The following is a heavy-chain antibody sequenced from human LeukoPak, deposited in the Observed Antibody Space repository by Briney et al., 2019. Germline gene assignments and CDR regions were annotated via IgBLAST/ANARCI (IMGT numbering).Heavy chain of an antibody. V-gene: IGHV3-74*01. CDR3: VGETSYRFDP. CDR1: GFTFSSYW. J-gene: IGHJ5*02. Sequence: GSLRLSCATSGFTFSSYWMNWVRQAPGKGLVWVSTIKSDGSWTTYADSVKGRFTISRDNAKNTLYLQMNSLGDEDTAVYYCVGETSYRFDPWGQGTLVIVSS. CDR2: IKSDGSWT.